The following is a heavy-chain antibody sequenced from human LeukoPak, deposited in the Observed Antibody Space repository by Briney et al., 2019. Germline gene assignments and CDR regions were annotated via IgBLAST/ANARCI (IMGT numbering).Heavy chain of an antibody. Sequence: SVKVSCKASGGTFSSYAISWVRQAPGQGLEWMGGIIPIFGTANYAQKFQGRVTMTRDTSISTAYMELSRLRSDDTAVYYCAAGGVTMVRGVMSQWRKMNWFDPWGQGALVTVSS. J-gene: IGHJ5*02. CDR3: AAGGVTMVRGVMSQWRKMNWFDP. D-gene: IGHD3-10*01. CDR1: GGTFSSYA. V-gene: IGHV1-69*05. CDR2: IIPIFGTA.